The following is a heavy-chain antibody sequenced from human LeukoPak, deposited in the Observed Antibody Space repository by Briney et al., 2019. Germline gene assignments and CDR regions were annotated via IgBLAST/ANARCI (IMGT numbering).Heavy chain of an antibody. CDR1: GFIFDDYA. V-gene: IGHV3-20*04. CDR2: INWNGAKT. Sequence: SGGSLRLSCAASGFIFDDYAMAWVRQTPGKGLEWVSGINWNGAKTNYGDSVKGRFTIYRDNAKNLLYLQMNSLRVEDTALYYCAKFSATYGESDSDNWGQGTLVTVSS. J-gene: IGHJ4*02. CDR3: AKFSATYGESDSDN. D-gene: IGHD3-10*01.